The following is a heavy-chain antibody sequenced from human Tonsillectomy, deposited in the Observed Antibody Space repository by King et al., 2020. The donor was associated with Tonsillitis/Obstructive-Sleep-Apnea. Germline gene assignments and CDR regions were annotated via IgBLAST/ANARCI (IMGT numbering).Heavy chain of an antibody. CDR3: AREPPYYDSWLLVGFDP. CDR2: ISAYNGNT. Sequence: VQLVESGAEVKKPGASVKVSCKASGYTFISYDISWVRQAPGQGLEWMGWISAYNGNTNYAQKFQGRVTMTTDTSTSTAYMWLRSLRSDDTAVYYCAREPPYYDSWLLVGFDPWGQGTLVTVSS. D-gene: IGHD3-22*01. CDR1: GYTFISYD. J-gene: IGHJ5*02. V-gene: IGHV1-18*01.